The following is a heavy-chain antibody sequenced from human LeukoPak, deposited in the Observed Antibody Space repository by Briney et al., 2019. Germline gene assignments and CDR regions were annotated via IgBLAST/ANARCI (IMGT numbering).Heavy chain of an antibody. CDR3: ATVAHYDWPRLYDY. J-gene: IGHJ4*02. CDR1: GHSLTDVS. Sequence: GASVKVSCKVSGHSLTDVSIQWVRKAPGKGLEWMGGFDPEDGETVFARKFQGRVTMTEDTFTGSAYMELSRLRSEDTGVYYCATVAHYDWPRLYDYWGQGTLVTVSS. V-gene: IGHV1-24*01. CDR2: FDPEDGET. D-gene: IGHD5-12*01.